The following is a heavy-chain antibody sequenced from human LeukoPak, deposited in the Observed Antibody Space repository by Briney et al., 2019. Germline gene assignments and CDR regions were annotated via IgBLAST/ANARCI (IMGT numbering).Heavy chain of an antibody. CDR3: ARLYYDILTGYLFDY. Sequence: PSETLSLTCTVSGGSISSYYWSWIRQPPGKGLVWIGYIYYSGSTNYNPSLKSRVTISVDTSRNQFSLKLSSVTAADTAVYYCARLYYDILTGYLFDYWGQGTLVTVSS. V-gene: IGHV4-59*08. J-gene: IGHJ4*02. CDR1: GGSISSYY. CDR2: IYYSGST. D-gene: IGHD3-9*01.